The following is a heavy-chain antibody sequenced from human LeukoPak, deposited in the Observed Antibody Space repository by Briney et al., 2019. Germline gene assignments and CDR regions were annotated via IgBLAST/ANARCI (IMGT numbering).Heavy chain of an antibody. D-gene: IGHD2-15*01. CDR2: ISAYNGNT. CDR3: ARDYCSGGSCNPLAYYYYGMDV. Sequence: ASVKVSCKASDYTFVNYGICWVRQAPGQGLAWMGWISAYNGNTNYAQKLQGRVTMTTDTSTSTAYMELRSLRSDDTAVYYCARDYCSGGSCNPLAYYYYGMDVWGQGTTVTVSS. V-gene: IGHV1-18*01. CDR1: DYTFVNYG. J-gene: IGHJ6*02.